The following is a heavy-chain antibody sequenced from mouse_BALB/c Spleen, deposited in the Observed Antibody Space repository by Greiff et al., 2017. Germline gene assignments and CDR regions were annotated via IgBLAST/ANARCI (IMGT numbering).Heavy chain of an antibody. CDR2: IYPSDSYT. CDR3: AYGYEFAY. CDR1: GYTFTSYW. J-gene: IGHJ3*01. D-gene: IGHD2-2*01. Sequence: QVQLQQPGAELVRPGASVKLSCKASGYTFTSYWINWVKQRPGQGLEWIGNIYPSDSYTNYNQKFKDKATLTVDKSSSTAYMQLSSPTSEDSAVYYWAYGYEFAYWGQGTLVTVSA. V-gene: IGHV1-69*02.